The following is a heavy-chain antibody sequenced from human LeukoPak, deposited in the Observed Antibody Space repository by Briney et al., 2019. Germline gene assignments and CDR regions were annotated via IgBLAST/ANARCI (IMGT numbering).Heavy chain of an antibody. CDR3: ASGGSGSSVYYFDY. CDR1: GGTFSSYA. D-gene: IGHD3-10*01. V-gene: IGHV1-69*13. J-gene: IGHJ4*02. Sequence: SVKVSCKASGGTFSSYAISWVRHAPGQGLEWKGGIIPIFGTANYAQKFQGRVTITADESTSTAYMELSSLRSEDTGVYFCASGGSGSSVYYFDYWGQGTLVTVSS. CDR2: IIPIFGTA.